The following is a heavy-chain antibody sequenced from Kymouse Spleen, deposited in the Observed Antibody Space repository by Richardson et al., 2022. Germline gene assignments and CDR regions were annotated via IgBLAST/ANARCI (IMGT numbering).Heavy chain of an antibody. CDR2: INHSGST. CDR3: ARGDYSNYANWFDP. J-gene: IGHJ5*02. V-gene: IGHV4-34*01. CDR1: GGSFSGYY. D-gene: IGHD4-11,IGHD4-11*01. Sequence: QVQLQQWGAGLLKPSETLSLTCAVYGGSFSGYYWSWIRQPPGKGLEWIGEINHSGSTNYNPSLKSRVTISVDTSKNQFSLKLSSVTAADTAVYYCARGDYSNYANWFDPWGQGTLVTVSS.